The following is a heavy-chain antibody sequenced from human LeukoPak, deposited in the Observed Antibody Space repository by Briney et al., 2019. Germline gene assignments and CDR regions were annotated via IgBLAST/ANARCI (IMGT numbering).Heavy chain of an antibody. D-gene: IGHD2-15*01. CDR3: ARKTYCSGGRSYGENWFDP. V-gene: IGHV4-59*08. Sequence: SETLSLTCTVTGGSISGYHWNWIRQSPGNGLEWISNIFYTGNADYNPSLKSRVTISVDTSKNEISLILSSVTAADTAVYYCARKTYCSGGRSYGENWFDPWGQGILVTVSS. CDR1: GGSISGYH. CDR2: IFYTGNA. J-gene: IGHJ5*02.